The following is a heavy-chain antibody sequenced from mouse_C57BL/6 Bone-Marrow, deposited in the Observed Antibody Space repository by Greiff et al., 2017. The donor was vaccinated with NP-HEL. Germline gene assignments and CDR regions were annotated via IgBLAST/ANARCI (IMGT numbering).Heavy chain of an antibody. V-gene: IGHV5-16*01. Sequence: EVKVVESEGGLVQPGSSMKLSCTASGFTFSDYYMAWVRQVPEKGLEWVANINYDGSSTYYLDSLKSRFIISRDNAKNILYLQMSSLKSEDTATYYCAIYYDYDGAWFAYWGQGTLVTVSA. D-gene: IGHD2-4*01. CDR3: AIYYDYDGAWFAY. CDR2: INYDGSST. J-gene: IGHJ3*01. CDR1: GFTFSDYY.